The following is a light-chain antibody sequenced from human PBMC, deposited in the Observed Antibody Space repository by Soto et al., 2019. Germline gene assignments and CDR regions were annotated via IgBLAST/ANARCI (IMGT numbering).Light chain of an antibody. CDR1: SSDVGGYNY. CDR2: DVS. Sequence: QSVLTQPASVSGSPGQSITISCTGTSSDVGGYNYVSWYQQHPGKAPKLMIYDVSNRPSGVSNRFSGSKSGNTASLTIFGLQAEDEADYYCCSYAGSSTFYVFGNGTKVTV. CDR3: CSYAGSSTFYV. J-gene: IGLJ1*01. V-gene: IGLV2-23*02.